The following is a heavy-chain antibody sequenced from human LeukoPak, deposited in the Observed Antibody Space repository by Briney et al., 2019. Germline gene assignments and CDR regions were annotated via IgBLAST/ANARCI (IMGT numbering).Heavy chain of an antibody. Sequence: PGGSLRLSCAASGFTFSTYWVHWVRQAPGKGLVWVSRINPDGSRTDYADSVKGRFTISRDNAKNTLYLQMNSLRAEDTAVYYWAKDRGVGDYGGNYFDYWGGGTLVTVS. CDR1: GFTFSTYW. CDR2: INPDGSRT. D-gene: IGHD4-23*01. J-gene: IGHJ4*02. CDR3: AKDRGVGDYGGNYFDY. V-gene: IGHV3-74*01.